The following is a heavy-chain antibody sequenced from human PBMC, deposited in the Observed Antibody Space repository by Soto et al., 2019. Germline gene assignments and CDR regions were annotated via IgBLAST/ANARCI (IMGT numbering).Heavy chain of an antibody. V-gene: IGHV4-39*01. CDR1: GGSISSSSYY. CDR3: ARASDFLEWLCDY. CDR2: IYYSGST. D-gene: IGHD3-3*01. J-gene: IGHJ4*02. Sequence: LQLQESGPGLVKPSETLSLTCTVSGGSISSSSYYWGWIRQPPGKGLEWIGSIYYSGSTYYNPSLKSRVTISVDTSKNQFSLKLSSVTAADTAVYYCARASDFLEWLCDYWGQGTLVTVSS.